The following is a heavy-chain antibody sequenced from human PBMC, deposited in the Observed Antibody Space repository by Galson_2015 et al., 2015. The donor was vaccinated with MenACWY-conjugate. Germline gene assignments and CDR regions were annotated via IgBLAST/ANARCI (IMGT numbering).Heavy chain of an antibody. V-gene: IGHV4-59*01. J-gene: IGHJ4*02. Sequence: SETLSLTCTVSGGSITSYYWNWIRQPPGKGLEWIGYIYYSGSTNYNPSLKSRVTMSVDTSKNQFSLKLSSMTAADTAIYYCARFDFYGDYIDFWGQGTLVTVSS. CDR1: GGSITSYY. CDR3: ARFDFYGDYIDF. CDR2: IYYSGST. D-gene: IGHD4-17*01.